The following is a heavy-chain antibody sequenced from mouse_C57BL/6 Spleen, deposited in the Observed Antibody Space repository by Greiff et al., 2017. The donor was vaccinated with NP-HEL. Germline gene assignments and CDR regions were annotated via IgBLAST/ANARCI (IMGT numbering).Heavy chain of an antibody. D-gene: IGHD2-1*01. Sequence: QVQLQQSGPELVKPGASVKISCKASGYAFSSSWMNWVKQRPGKGLEWIGRIYPGDGDTNYNGKFKGKATLTADKSSSTAYMQLSSLTSEDSAVYYCAKAQGIGNYPFAYWGQGTLVTVSA. CDR2: IYPGDGDT. V-gene: IGHV1-82*01. CDR1: GYAFSSSW. CDR3: AKAQGIGNYPFAY. J-gene: IGHJ3*01.